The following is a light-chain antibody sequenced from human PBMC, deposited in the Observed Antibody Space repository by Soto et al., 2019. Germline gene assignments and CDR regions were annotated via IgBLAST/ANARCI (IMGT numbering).Light chain of an antibody. Sequence: VVMTQSPLSLPVTLGQPASISCRSSQSLVHSDGNTYLNWFQQRPGQSPRRLISKVSNRDSGVPARFSGSASGTDFTLKISRVEAADVGVYYCMQGTHWPYTFGQGNKLEI. CDR1: QSLVHSDGNTY. CDR2: KVS. J-gene: IGKJ2*01. V-gene: IGKV2-30*02. CDR3: MQGTHWPYT.